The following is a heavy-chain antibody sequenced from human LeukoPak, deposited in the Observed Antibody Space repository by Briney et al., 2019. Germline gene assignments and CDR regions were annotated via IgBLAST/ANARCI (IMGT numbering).Heavy chain of an antibody. CDR3: ATGALMTNFDY. J-gene: IGHJ4*02. CDR1: GGSISSSSYY. V-gene: IGHV4-39*01. D-gene: IGHD3-16*01. Sequence: SETLSLTCTVSGGSISSSSYYWGWIRQPPGEGLEWIGTIYYSGSTYYNPSLKSRVTISVDTSKNQFSLKLSSVTAADTAAYYCATGALMTNFDYWGQGTLVTVSS. CDR2: IYYSGST.